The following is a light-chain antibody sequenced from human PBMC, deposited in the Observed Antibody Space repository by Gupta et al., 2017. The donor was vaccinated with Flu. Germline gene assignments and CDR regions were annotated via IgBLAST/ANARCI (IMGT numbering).Light chain of an antibody. V-gene: IGKV1-6*01. Sequence: AVQMTQSPSSVSASVGDRITLTCRASRDIGKDLGWYQQKDGKAPQLLIFAASRLQSGVPSRISGSGSCAEFSLTITSLQPEDYATYYCRQNASFPPTFGQGTRVEVK. J-gene: IGKJ1*01. CDR3: RQNASFPPT. CDR2: AAS. CDR1: RDIGKD.